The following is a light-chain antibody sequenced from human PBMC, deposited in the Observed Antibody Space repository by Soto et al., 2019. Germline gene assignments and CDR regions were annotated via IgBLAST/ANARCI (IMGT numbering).Light chain of an antibody. CDR1: SSNIGSNY. V-gene: IGLV1-47*01. CDR2: RNN. J-gene: IGLJ1*01. CDR3: AAWDDSLSDYV. Sequence: QSVLTQPPSASGTPGQRVTISCSGSSSNIGSNYVYWYQQLPGTAPKLLISRNNQRPSGVPDRFSGSKSGTSASLAIGGLLSEDEADYYCAAWDDSLSDYVFATGTKLTVL.